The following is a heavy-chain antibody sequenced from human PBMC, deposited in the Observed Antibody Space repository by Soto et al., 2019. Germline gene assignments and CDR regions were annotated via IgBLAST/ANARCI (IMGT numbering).Heavy chain of an antibody. CDR1: GFTFNTHP. CDR3: ARGVEGWYYGSSEFFF. V-gene: IGHV3-30-3*01. CDR2: ISYDGTNK. D-gene: IGHD3-10*01. J-gene: IGHJ4*02. Sequence: PGGSLRLSCAASGFTFNTHPLYWVRQAPGKGLEWVAFISYDGTNKFYADSVKGRFTISRDTSKSTLYLQMYSPRDDDTAVYYCARGVEGWYYGSSEFFFWGRGTVVTVSS.